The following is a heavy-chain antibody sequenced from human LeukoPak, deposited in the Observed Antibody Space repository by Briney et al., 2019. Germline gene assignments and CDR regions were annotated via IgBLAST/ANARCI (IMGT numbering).Heavy chain of an antibody. CDR1: GYSFTNYW. J-gene: IGHJ4*01. D-gene: IGHD2-15*01. CDR2: IYPGDSDT. V-gene: IGHV5-51*01. Sequence: GESLKISCKGSGYSFTNYWIGWVRQVPGKGLEWMGIIYPGDSDTRYSPSLQGQITISVDKSIAIAYLQWSSLKASDTAIYYCARRESGGSIDYWGHGTLVTVSS. CDR3: ARRESGGSIDY.